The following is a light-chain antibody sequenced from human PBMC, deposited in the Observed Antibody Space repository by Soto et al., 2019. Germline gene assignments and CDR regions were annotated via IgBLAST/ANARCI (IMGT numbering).Light chain of an antibody. Sequence: QSALTQPASVSGSPGQSITISCTGTSSDVGGYNYVSWYQQHPGKAPKLMMFEVSNRPSGVSNRFSGSKSGNTASLTISGLQAEDEAEYYCNSYTSSNNFVFGTGTKVTVL. CDR1: SSDVGGYNY. V-gene: IGLV2-14*01. CDR2: EVS. CDR3: NSYTSSNNFV. J-gene: IGLJ1*01.